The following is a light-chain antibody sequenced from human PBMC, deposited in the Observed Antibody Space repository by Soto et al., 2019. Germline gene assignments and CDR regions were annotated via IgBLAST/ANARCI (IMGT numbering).Light chain of an antibody. CDR1: SSSIGSNY. J-gene: IGLJ3*02. CDR3: STWDGSLNGWV. V-gene: IGLV1-44*01. Sequence: QSVLTQPPSASGTPGQRVTISCSESSSSIGSNYIYWYQQLPGAAPKLLIFNDDQRPSGVPDRFSGSRSGTSASLVISGLQSDDEADYFCSTWDGSLNGWVFGGGTKVTVL. CDR2: NDD.